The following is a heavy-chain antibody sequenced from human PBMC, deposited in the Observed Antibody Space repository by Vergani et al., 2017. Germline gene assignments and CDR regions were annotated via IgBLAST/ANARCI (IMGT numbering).Heavy chain of an antibody. CDR2: ISWDGGST. V-gene: IGHV3-43*01. Sequence: EVQLVESGGVVVQPGGSLRLSCAASGFTFDDYTMHWVRQAPGKGLEWVSLISWDGGSTYYADSVKGRFTISRDNSKNSLYLQMNSLRTEDTALYYCAKDTRSGTATEPDAFDIWGQGTMVTVSS. CDR3: AKDTRSGTATEPDAFDI. D-gene: IGHD1-7*01. CDR1: GFTFDDYT. J-gene: IGHJ3*02.